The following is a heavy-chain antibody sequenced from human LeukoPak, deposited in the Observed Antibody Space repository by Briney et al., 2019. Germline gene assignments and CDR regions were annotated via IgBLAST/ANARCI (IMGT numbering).Heavy chain of an antibody. J-gene: IGHJ4*02. CDR3: ARGIAARHHY. CDR1: GFIFSDYY. CDR2: ISSSGSNI. D-gene: IGHD6-6*01. Sequence: GGSLRLSCATSGFIFSDYYMSWIRQAPGKGLEWVSFISSSGSNIYYADSVKGRFTISRDNAKNSLYLQMNSLRAEDTAIYYCARGIAARHHYWGQGTLVTVSS. V-gene: IGHV3-11*01.